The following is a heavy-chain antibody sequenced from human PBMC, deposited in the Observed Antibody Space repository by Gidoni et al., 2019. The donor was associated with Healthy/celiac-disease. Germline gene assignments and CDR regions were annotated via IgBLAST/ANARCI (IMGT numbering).Heavy chain of an antibody. CDR1: GFTFSDYY. J-gene: IGHJ6*02. Sequence: QVQLVESGGGLVKPGGSLRLSCAASGFTFSDYYMSWIRQAPGKGLEGVSYISSSGSTIYYADSVKGRFTISRDNAKNSLYLQMNSLRAEDTAVYYCARDSAMVRGVINLYYYYYGMDVWGQGTTVTVSS. V-gene: IGHV3-11*01. CDR3: ARDSAMVRGVINLYYYYYGMDV. CDR2: ISSSGSTI. D-gene: IGHD3-10*01.